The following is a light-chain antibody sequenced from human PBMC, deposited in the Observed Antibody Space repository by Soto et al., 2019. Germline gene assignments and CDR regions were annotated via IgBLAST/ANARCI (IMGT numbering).Light chain of an antibody. J-gene: IGLJ3*02. Sequence: QSVLTQPASVSGSPGQSITISCTGTNNDVGGFDFVSWYHQHPGKAPELVIYEVSNRPSGVSNRFSGSKSGNTASLTISGLQAEDESDYYCPSYSVGGTWVFGRGTK. CDR1: NNDVGGFDF. V-gene: IGLV2-14*01. CDR2: EVS. CDR3: PSYSVGGTWV.